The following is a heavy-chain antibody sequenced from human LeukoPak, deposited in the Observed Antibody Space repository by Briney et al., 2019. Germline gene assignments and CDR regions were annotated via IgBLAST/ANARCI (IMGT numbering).Heavy chain of an antibody. CDR2: IYYSGST. CDR3: AGGGYYYGSGRLSYYYYYMDV. D-gene: IGHD3-10*01. V-gene: IGHV4-31*03. Sequence: PSQTLSLTCTVSGGSISSGGYYWSWIRHHPGKGLEWIGYIYYSGSTYYNPSLKSRVTISVDTSKNQFSLKLSSVTAADTAVYYGAGGGYYYGSGRLSYYYYYMDVWGKGTTVTVSS. J-gene: IGHJ6*03. CDR1: GGSISSGGYY.